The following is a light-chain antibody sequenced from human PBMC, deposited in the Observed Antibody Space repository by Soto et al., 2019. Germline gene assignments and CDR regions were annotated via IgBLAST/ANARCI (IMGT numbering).Light chain of an antibody. CDR2: DAS. V-gene: IGKV3D-20*01. Sequence: EIVLTHSPATLSLSPGERATLSCWASQSVSSSYLAWYQQKPGLAPRLLIYDASSRATDIPDRFSGSGSGTDFTLTISRLEPEDFAVYYCQQYGSSPQTFGQGTKVEIK. CDR1: QSVSSSY. CDR3: QQYGSSPQT. J-gene: IGKJ1*01.